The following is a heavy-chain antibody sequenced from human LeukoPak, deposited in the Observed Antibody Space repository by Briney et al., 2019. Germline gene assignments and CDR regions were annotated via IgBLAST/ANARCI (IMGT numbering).Heavy chain of an antibody. CDR3: ARPRRITIFGVVIKRDIDAFDI. V-gene: IGHV1-46*01. D-gene: IGHD3-3*01. Sequence: GASVKVSCKASGYTFTSYYMHWVRQAPGQGLEWMGIINRSGGSTSYAQKFQGRVTMTRDTSTSTDYMELSSLRSEDTAVYYCARPRRITIFGVVIKRDIDAFDIWGQGTMVTVSS. CDR1: GYTFTSYY. J-gene: IGHJ3*02. CDR2: INRSGGST.